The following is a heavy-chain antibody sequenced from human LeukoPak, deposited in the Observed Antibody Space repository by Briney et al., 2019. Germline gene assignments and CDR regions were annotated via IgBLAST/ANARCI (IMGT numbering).Heavy chain of an antibody. J-gene: IGHJ4*02. V-gene: IGHV1-18*04. CDR2: FNGYNGNT. Sequence: ASVKVSCKTSGYSFSSYGLNWVRQAPGQGLGWIGWFNGYNGNTMSTQKFQGRIIMTADTSANTGYMELRSLTSDDTAVYFCARPYCSGNKCYRLDYWGQGTLVTVSS. D-gene: IGHD2-2*01. CDR3: ARPYCSGNKCYRLDY. CDR1: GYSFSSYG.